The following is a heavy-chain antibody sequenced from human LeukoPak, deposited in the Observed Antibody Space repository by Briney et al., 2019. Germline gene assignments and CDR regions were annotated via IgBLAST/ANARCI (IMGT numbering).Heavy chain of an antibody. V-gene: IGHV1-2*02. J-gene: IGHJ6*03. Sequence: ASVKVSCKASGYTFTGYYIHWMRQAPGQGLEWMGWINPNSGGTNDAQKFQGRVTMTRNTSISTAYMELSSLRSEDTAVYYCAREAFQRGVYYYYYMDVWGKGTTVTISS. D-gene: IGHD3-10*01. CDR1: GYTFTGYY. CDR3: AREAFQRGVYYYYYMDV. CDR2: INPNSGGT.